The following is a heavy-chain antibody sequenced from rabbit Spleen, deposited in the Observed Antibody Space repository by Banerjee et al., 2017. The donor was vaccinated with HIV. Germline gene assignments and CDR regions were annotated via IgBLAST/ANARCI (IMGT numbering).Heavy chain of an antibody. CDR1: GFTLSSYY. CDR2: IDPVFGIT. CDR3: VRDQAGDGGYGPYYFNL. D-gene: IGHD1-1*01. V-gene: IGHV1S7*01. J-gene: IGHJ4*01. Sequence: QLEESAGGLVQPGGSLKLSCKASGFTLSSYYMNWVRQAPGKGLEWIGYIDPVFGITYYANWVNGRFSISRENAQNTLYLQLNSLTAADTATYFCVRDQAGDGGYGPYYFNLWGPGHPRHRL.